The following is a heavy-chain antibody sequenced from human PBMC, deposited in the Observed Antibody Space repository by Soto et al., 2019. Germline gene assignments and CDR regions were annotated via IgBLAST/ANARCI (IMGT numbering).Heavy chain of an antibody. D-gene: IGHD6-13*01. J-gene: IGHJ4*02. V-gene: IGHV3-30-3*01. Sequence: QVQLVESGGGVVQPGRSLRLSCAASGFTFSSYAMHWVRQAPGKGLEWVAVISYDGSNKYYADSVKGRFTISRDNSKNTLYLQMNSLRAEDTAVYYCAREGQQDAFDYWGQGTLVIVSS. CDR1: GFTFSSYA. CDR3: AREGQQDAFDY. CDR2: ISYDGSNK.